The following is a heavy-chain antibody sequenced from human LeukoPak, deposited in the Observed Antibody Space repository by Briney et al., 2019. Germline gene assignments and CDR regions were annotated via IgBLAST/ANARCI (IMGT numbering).Heavy chain of an antibody. D-gene: IGHD3-9*01. Sequence: ASQKISCKVSRYTPTELSMQWVRHAPGKGLECIGGFDPQDGETISAQKFQGRVTMTEDTPTHTDYMELSSLRSEETAVYYWATNRWGGRDILTGYYSWFDPWGQGTLVTVSS. J-gene: IGHJ5*02. CDR3: ATNRWGGRDILTGYYSWFDP. V-gene: IGHV1-24*01. CDR1: RYTPTELS. CDR2: FDPQDGET.